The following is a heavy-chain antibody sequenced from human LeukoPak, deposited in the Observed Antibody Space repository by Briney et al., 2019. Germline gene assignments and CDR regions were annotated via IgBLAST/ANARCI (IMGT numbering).Heavy chain of an antibody. CDR2: INHSGST. Sequence: SETLSLTCAVYGGSFSGYYWSWIRQPPGKGLEWIGEINHSGSTNYNPSLKSRVTISVDTSKNQFSLKLSSVTAADTAVYYYARARYRYYGMDVWGQGTTVTVSS. D-gene: IGHD2-2*01. V-gene: IGHV4-34*01. CDR1: GGSFSGYY. J-gene: IGHJ6*02. CDR3: ARARYRYYGMDV.